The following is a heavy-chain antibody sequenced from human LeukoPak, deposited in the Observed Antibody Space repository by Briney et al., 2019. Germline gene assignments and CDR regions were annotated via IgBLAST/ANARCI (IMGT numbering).Heavy chain of an antibody. D-gene: IGHD6-19*01. Sequence: GGSLRLSCEASGFTFSSYEMNWVRQAPGKGLEWVSYISSSGSTIYYADSMKGRFTISRDNAKDSLYLQMNSLRDEDTAVYYCARGPLGIYSSGWYLDYWGQGTLVTVSS. V-gene: IGHV3-48*03. CDR2: ISSSGSTI. CDR1: GFTFSSYE. CDR3: ARGPLGIYSSGWYLDY. J-gene: IGHJ4*02.